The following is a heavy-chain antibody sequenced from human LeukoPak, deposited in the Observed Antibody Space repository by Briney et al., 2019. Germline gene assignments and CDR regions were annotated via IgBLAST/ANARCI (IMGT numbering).Heavy chain of an antibody. V-gene: IGHV3-30*02. Sequence: PGGSLRLSCAASGFTFSSYAMSWVRQAPGKGLEWVAFIRYDGSNKYYADSVKGRFTISRDNSKNTLYLQMNSLRAEDTAVYYCAKNAHYYDSSGYHPYYFDYWGQGTLVTVSS. CDR1: GFTFSSYA. J-gene: IGHJ4*02. CDR3: AKNAHYYDSSGYHPYYFDY. CDR2: IRYDGSNK. D-gene: IGHD3-22*01.